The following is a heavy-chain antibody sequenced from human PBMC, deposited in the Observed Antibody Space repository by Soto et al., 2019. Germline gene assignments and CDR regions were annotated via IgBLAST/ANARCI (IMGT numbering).Heavy chain of an antibody. CDR2: ISYDGSKK. V-gene: IGHV3-30-3*01. CDR1: GFTFSSLG. J-gene: IGHJ6*02. CDR3: ARDQDGSNFRNYYYGLDV. Sequence: GGSLRLSCAASGFTFSSLGMDWVRQAPGKGLEWVALISYDGSKKYYGDSVKGRFTISRDNSENTLWLQINSLRVDDTALYYCARDQDGSNFRNYYYGLDVWGRGTTVTVSS. D-gene: IGHD3-10*01.